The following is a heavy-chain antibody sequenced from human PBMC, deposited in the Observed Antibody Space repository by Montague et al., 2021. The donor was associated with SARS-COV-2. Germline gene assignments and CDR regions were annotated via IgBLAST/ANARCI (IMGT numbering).Heavy chain of an antibody. J-gene: IGHJ6*03. D-gene: IGHD3-10*01. CDR1: GFTVRSNH. Sequence: SLRLSCAASGFTVRSNHMSWVRQAPGKGLEWVSVIYSGGSTYYADSVKGRFTISRDNSKNTLYLQMNSLRAEDTAVYYCARGGSWFGELFTSYYYYYYMDVWGKGTTVTVSS. V-gene: IGHV3-66*02. CDR2: IYSGGST. CDR3: ARGGSWFGELFTSYYYYYYMDV.